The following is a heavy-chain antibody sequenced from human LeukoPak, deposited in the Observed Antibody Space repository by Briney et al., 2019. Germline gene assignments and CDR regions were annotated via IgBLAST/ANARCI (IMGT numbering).Heavy chain of an antibody. J-gene: IGHJ4*02. CDR3: ARDRGEGYSGYDGFDY. CDR2: FSGRSNYI. Sequence: GGSLRLSCAVSGFTFRSYEMHWVRQAPGKGLEWVSSFSGRSNYIYYADSVRGRFTISRDNAKNSLYLQMNSLRAEDTAMYYCARDRGEGYSGYDGFDYWGQGTLVKVSS. V-gene: IGHV3-21*01. D-gene: IGHD5-12*01. CDR1: GFTFRSYE.